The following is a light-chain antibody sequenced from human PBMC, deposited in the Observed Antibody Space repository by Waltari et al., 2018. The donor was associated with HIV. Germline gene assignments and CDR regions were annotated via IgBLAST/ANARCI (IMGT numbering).Light chain of an antibody. CDR1: GAGHE. CDR2: GNN. Sequence: QSVLTQPPSVSGAPGQRVSISCTGSGAGHEVQWYQQIAGKAPKLLSFGNNKRPSGVPARFFGSKSGTSASLAITGLQPEDEAHYYCQSSDSSLTGFVFGSGTEVVVL. V-gene: IGLV1-40*01. CDR3: QSSDSSLTGFV. J-gene: IGLJ1*01.